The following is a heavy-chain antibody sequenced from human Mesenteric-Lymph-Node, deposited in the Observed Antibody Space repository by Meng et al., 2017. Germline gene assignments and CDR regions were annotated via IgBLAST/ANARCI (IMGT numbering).Heavy chain of an antibody. D-gene: IGHD5-12*01. CDR3: TTECQWLRSPWYFDL. CDR2: IKSKTDGGTT. J-gene: IGHJ2*01. V-gene: IGHV3-15*01. Sequence: GESLKISCAASGFTFSNAWMSWVRQAPGKGLEWVGRIKSKTDGGTTDYAAPVKGRFTISRDDSKNTLYLQMNSLKTEDTAVYYCTTECQWLRSPWYFDLWGRGTLVTVSS. CDR1: GFTFSNAW.